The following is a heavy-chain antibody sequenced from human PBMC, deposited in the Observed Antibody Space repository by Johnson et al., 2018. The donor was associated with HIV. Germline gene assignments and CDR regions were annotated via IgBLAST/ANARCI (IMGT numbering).Heavy chain of an antibody. J-gene: IGHJ3*02. D-gene: IGHD6-6*01. CDR1: GFTFDDYA. V-gene: IGHV3-9*01. Sequence: VQLVESGGGVVQPGRSLRLSCAASGFTFDDYAIHWVRQTPGKGLEWVSGLSWNSGNIAYADSVTGRFTISRDNAKNSLYLQMNSLRVEDTAVYYCAKGEQLVISRKRHDAFDIWGQGTMVTVSS. CDR2: LSWNSGNI. CDR3: AKGEQLVISRKRHDAFDI.